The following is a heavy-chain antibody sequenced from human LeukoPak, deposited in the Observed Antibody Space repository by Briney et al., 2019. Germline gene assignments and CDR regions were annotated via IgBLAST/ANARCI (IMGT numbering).Heavy chain of an antibody. CDR1: GFTFSTFA. CDR2: IFPSGGEI. D-gene: IGHD3-22*01. CDR3: ARVQWRDYYDSSGYYYFDY. Sequence: GGSLRLSCAASGFTFSTFAMIWVRQPPGKGLEWVSSIFPSGGEIHYADSVRGRFTISRDNAKNTLYLQMNSLRAEDTAVYYCARVQWRDYYDSSGYYYFDYWGQGTLVTVSS. J-gene: IGHJ4*02. V-gene: IGHV3-23*01.